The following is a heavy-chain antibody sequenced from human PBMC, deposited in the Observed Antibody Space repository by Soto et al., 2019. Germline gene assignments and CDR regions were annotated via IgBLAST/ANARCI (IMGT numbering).Heavy chain of an antibody. CDR1: GFTFSSYW. J-gene: IGHJ2*01. CDR2: INSDGSST. D-gene: IGHD1-26*01. Sequence: EVQLVESGGGLVQPGGSLRLPCAASGFTFSSYWMHWVRQAPGKGLVWVSRINSDGSSTNYADSVKGRFTISRDNAKNTLYLQMNSLRAEDTAVYYCARGGSLNWYFDLWGRGTLVTVSS. CDR3: ARGGSLNWYFDL. V-gene: IGHV3-74*01.